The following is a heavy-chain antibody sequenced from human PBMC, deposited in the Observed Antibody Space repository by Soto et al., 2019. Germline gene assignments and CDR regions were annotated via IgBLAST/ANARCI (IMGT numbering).Heavy chain of an antibody. CDR2: TYYRSKWYN. CDR1: GDSVSSNSAA. CDR3: ARAPSIIVAGYLQGYYYGMDV. D-gene: IGHD6-19*01. Sequence: SQTLSLTCAISGDSVSSNSAAWNWIRQSPSRGLEWLGRTYYRSKWYNDYAVSVESRITINPDTSKNQFSLQLNSVTPEDTAVYYCARAPSIIVAGYLQGYYYGMDVWGQGTTVTVSS. J-gene: IGHJ6*02. V-gene: IGHV6-1*01.